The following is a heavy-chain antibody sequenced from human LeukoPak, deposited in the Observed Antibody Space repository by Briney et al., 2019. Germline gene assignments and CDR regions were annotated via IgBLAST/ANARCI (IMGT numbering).Heavy chain of an antibody. CDR1: GFRFRSYA. CDR2: ISGSGGTT. D-gene: IGHD3-22*01. V-gene: IGHV3-23*01. J-gene: IGHJ4*02. Sequence: GGSLRLSCVASGFRFRSYAMSWVRQATGTGLEGVSGISGSGGTTYYADSVKGRFTISRDNSKNTVYLQMNSLRAEDTAVYFCAKEYDSSHNGDFDYWGQGTLVTVSS. CDR3: AKEYDSSHNGDFDY.